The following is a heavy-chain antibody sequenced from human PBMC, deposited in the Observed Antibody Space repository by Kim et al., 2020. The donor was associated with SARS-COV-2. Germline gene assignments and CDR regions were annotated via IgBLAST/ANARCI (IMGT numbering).Heavy chain of an antibody. CDR3: ARRLDYYDSSGYYYDWFDP. Sequence: SETLSLTCTVSGGSISSYYWSWIRQPPGKGLEWIGYIYYSGSTNYNPSLKSRVTISVDTSKNQFSLKLSSVTAADTAVYYCARRLDYYDSSGYYYDWFDPWGQGTLVTVSS. D-gene: IGHD3-22*01. V-gene: IGHV4-59*08. CDR2: IYYSGST. J-gene: IGHJ5*02. CDR1: GGSISSYY.